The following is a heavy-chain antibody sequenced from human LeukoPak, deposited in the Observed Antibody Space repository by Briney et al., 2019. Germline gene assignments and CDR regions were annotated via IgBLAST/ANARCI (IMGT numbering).Heavy chain of an antibody. Sequence: PGGSLRLSCAASGFTFSSYGMHWVRQAPGKGLEWVAFIRYDGSNKYYADSVKGRFTISRDNSKNTLYQQMNSLRAEDTAVYYCAKDGVLRFLEWFDYYFDYWGQGTLVTVSS. J-gene: IGHJ4*02. CDR3: AKDGVLRFLEWFDYYFDY. CDR1: GFTFSSYG. CDR2: IRYDGSNK. D-gene: IGHD3-3*01. V-gene: IGHV3-30*02.